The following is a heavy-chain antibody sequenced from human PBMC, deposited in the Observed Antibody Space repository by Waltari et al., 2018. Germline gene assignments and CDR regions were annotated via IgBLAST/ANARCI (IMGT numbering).Heavy chain of an antibody. Sequence: EVRLVESGGDSVQPGGSLRLSCAASGFIFDHYWMHWVRQAPGKGLECLSRINFDGSRITYADSVKGRFTISRDTPKSTLYLQINSLRVEDTAVYYCAVRAKEGYCEGGSCHARLDSWGQGTLVSVSS. CDR3: AVRAKEGYCEGGSCHARLDS. CDR2: INFDGSRI. J-gene: IGHJ4*02. V-gene: IGHV3-74*01. D-gene: IGHD2-15*01. CDR1: GFIFDHYW.